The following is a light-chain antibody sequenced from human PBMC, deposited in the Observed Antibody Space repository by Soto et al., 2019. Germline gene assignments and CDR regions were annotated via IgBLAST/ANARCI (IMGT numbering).Light chain of an antibody. V-gene: IGKV1-39*01. J-gene: IGKJ2*01. CDR2: AAS. CDR1: QTISSY. CDR3: QQSHGIPYT. Sequence: DSQMTPSPSSLYASVGDRVNITCRASQTISSYLNWYQQKPGKAPKLLIYAASSLQSGVPSRFSGSGSGTDVTLTISSLQPEDFATYYCQQSHGIPYTFGQGKKLEIK.